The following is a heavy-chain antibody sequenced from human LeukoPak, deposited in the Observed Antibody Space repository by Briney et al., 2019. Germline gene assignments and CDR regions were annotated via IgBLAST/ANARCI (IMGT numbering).Heavy chain of an antibody. V-gene: IGHV3-30-3*01. CDR3: ARAGYYGSGSYPRLSYYGMDV. J-gene: IGHJ6*02. CDR1: GFTFSSYA. CDR2: ISYDGSNK. Sequence: GGSLRLSCAASGFTFSSYAMHWVRQAPGKGLEWVAVISYDGSNKYYADSVKGRFTISRDNSKNTLYLQMNSLRAEDTAVYYCARAGYYGSGSYPRLSYYGMDVWGQGATVTVSS. D-gene: IGHD3-10*01.